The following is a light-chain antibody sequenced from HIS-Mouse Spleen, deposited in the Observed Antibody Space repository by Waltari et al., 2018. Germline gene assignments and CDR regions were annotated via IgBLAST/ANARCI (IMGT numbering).Light chain of an antibody. CDR3: GTWDSSLSAWV. CDR2: DNN. CDR1: SSNIGNNY. Sequence: QSVLTQPPSVSAAPGQKVTISCSGSSSNIGNNYVSWSQQLPGTAPKLLIYDNNNRPSGIPDRCSGSKSGTSATLGITGLQTGDEADYYCGTWDSSLSAWVFGGGTKLTVL. V-gene: IGLV1-51*01. J-gene: IGLJ3*02.